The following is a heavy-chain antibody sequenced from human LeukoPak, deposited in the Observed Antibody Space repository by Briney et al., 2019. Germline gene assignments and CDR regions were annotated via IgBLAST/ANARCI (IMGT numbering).Heavy chain of an antibody. CDR2: ISAYNGNT. V-gene: IGHV1-18*01. D-gene: IGHD6-13*01. Sequence: ASVKVSCKASGHTFSSHDISWVRQAPGQGLEWMGWISAYNGNTNYAQKFQGRVTMTTDTSTSTAYMELRSLRSDDTALYYCANRVYSSSWYGMDVWGQGTTVTVSS. CDR1: GHTFSSHD. CDR3: ANRVYSSSWYGMDV. J-gene: IGHJ6*02.